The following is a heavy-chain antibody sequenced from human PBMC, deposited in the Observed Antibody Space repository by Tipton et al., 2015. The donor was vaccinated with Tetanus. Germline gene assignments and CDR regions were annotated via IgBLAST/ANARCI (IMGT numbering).Heavy chain of an antibody. V-gene: IGHV4-31*03. CDR2: IYYSGST. Sequence: GLVKPSQTLSLTCTVSGGSISSGGYYWSWVRQHPGKGLEWVGDIYYSGSTYYNPSLKSRVTISVDTPKNQFSLKLKSVTAADTAVYYCARDQARGARGWNYFDSWGQGTLVTVSS. CDR1: GGSISSGGYY. CDR3: ARDQARGARGWNYFDS. J-gene: IGHJ4*02. D-gene: IGHD1-26*01.